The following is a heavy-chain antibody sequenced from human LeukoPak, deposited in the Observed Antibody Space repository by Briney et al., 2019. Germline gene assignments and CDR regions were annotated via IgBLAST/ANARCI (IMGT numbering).Heavy chain of an antibody. CDR1: GFTVSSNY. Sequence: GSLRLSCAASGFTVSSNYMSWVRQAPGKGLEWVSVIYSGGSTYYADSVKGRFTISRDNSKNTLYLQMNSLRAEDTAVYYCARLVYGDFLFDYWGQGTLVTVSS. J-gene: IGHJ4*02. CDR3: ARLVYGDFLFDY. D-gene: IGHD4-17*01. CDR2: IYSGGST. V-gene: IGHV3-53*01.